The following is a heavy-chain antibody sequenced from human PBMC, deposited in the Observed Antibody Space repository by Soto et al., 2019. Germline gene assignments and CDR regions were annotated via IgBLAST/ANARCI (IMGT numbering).Heavy chain of an antibody. Sequence: SETLSLTCTVSGGSISSYYWSWIRQPPGKGLEWIGYIYYSGSTNYNPSLKSRVTISVDTSKNQFSLKLSSVTAADTAVYYCARVPEGRYCTNGVCYTPNFDYWGQGTLATVYS. V-gene: IGHV4-59*01. CDR2: IYYSGST. CDR1: GGSISSYY. J-gene: IGHJ4*02. CDR3: ARVPEGRYCTNGVCYTPNFDY. D-gene: IGHD2-8*01.